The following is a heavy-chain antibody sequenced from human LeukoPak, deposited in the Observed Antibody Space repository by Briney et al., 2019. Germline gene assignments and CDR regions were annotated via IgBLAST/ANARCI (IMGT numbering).Heavy chain of an antibody. D-gene: IGHD5-12*01. CDR1: GGSISSGSYY. J-gene: IGHJ4*02. CDR3: ARGYDTINY. CDR2: IYTSGST. Sequence: SETLSLTCTVSGGSISSGSYYWSWIRQPAGKGLEWIGRIYTSGSTNYNSSLKSRVTISVDTSKNQFSLKLSSVTAADTAVYYCARGYDTINYWGQGTLVTVSS. V-gene: IGHV4-61*02.